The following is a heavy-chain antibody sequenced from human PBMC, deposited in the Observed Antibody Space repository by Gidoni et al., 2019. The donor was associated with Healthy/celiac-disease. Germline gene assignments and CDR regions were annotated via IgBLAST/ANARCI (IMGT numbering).Heavy chain of an antibody. Sequence: QVQLQESGPGLVKPSQTLSITCTFAGGSISRVGYYWIWIGQHPGKGLEWLGSIYDSGSTYYNPSLKSRVTISLDTSKNQFSLKLSSVTAADTAVYYCARADYYDSSGPTCFDYWGQGTLVTVSS. D-gene: IGHD3-22*01. V-gene: IGHV4-31*03. CDR3: ARADYYDSSGPTCFDY. CDR2: IYDSGST. J-gene: IGHJ4*02. CDR1: GGSISRVGYY.